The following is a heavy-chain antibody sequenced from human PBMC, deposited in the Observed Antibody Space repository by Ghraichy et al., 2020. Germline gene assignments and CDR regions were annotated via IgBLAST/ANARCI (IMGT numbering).Heavy chain of an antibody. Sequence: SETLSLTCAVYGGSFSGYYWSWIRQPPGKGLEWIGEINHSGSTNYNPSLKSRVTISVDTSKNQFSLKLSSVTAADTAVYYCATHSGYDCGDYWGQGTLVTVSS. V-gene: IGHV4-34*01. CDR2: INHSGST. J-gene: IGHJ4*02. D-gene: IGHD5-12*01. CDR1: GGSFSGYY. CDR3: ATHSGYDCGDY.